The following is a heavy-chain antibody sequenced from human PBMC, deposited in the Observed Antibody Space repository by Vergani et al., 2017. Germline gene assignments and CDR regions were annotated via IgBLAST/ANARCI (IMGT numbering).Heavy chain of an antibody. J-gene: IGHJ3*02. CDR1: GFTFISYS. D-gene: IGHD7-27*01. Sequence: EVQLVESGGGLVKPGGSLRLSCAASGFTFISYSMNWVRQAPGKGLEWVSSIRSSSSYIYYADSVKGRFTISRDNAKNSLYLQMNSLRAEDTAVYDCARDAKNWGRDALDIWGQGTMVTVSS. CDR3: ARDAKNWGRDALDI. CDR2: IRSSSSYI. V-gene: IGHV3-21*01.